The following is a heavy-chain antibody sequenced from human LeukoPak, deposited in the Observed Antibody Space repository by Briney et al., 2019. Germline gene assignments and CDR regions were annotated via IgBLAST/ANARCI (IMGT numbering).Heavy chain of an antibody. V-gene: IGHV4-59*13. CDR2: IYYSEST. CDR3: ARDYPYSNEADSR. Sequence: PSQTLSLTCTVSGGSISSYYWSWIRQPPGKGLEWIGYIYYSESTNYNPSLQTLLTISVDTSNNQFSLKLRSVTAADTAVCYCARDYPYSNEADSRWGQGTLVTVSS. D-gene: IGHD6-13*01. CDR1: GGSISSYY. J-gene: IGHJ4*02.